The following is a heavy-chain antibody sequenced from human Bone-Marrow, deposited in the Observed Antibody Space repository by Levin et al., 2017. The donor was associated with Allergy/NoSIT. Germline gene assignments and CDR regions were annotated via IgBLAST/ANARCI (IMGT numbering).Heavy chain of an antibody. CDR3: ARVSTRHSRNVEPRRDWFDP. D-gene: IGHD2-15*01. J-gene: IGHJ5*01. CDR1: GYSITSGYH. CDR2: IYATGAA. V-gene: IGHV4-38-2*02. Sequence: SQTLSLTCTVSGYSITSGYHWGWIRQPPGKGLEWIGSIYATGAAYYNPSLKSRVTLSVDTSKNPFSLKVNSVTAADTAVYRCARVSTRHSRNVEPRRDWFDPWGQGILVTVFS.